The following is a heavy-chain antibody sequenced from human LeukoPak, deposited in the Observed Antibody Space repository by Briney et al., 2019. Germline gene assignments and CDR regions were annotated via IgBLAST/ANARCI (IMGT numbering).Heavy chain of an antibody. V-gene: IGHV5-51*01. CDR1: GYSFTSYW. J-gene: IGHJ4*02. CDR3: ARHKGIAAPDGDY. Sequence: GESLKISCKGSGYSFTSYWIGWVRQMPGKGLEWMGIIYPGDSETRYSPSFQGQVTISADKSISTAYLQWSSLKASDTAIYYCARHKGIAAPDGDYWGQGTLVTVSS. CDR2: IYPGDSET. D-gene: IGHD6-13*01.